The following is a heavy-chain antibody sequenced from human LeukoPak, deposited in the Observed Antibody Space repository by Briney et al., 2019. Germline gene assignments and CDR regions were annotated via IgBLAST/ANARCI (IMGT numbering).Heavy chain of an antibody. V-gene: IGHV3-9*03. CDR2: ITWNSGNI. CDR1: GSTFSGYW. CDR3: AKDAGKGFDAFDI. Sequence: GGSLRLSCAASGSTFSGYWMDWVRQTPGKGLEWVSGITWNSGNIGYADSVKGRFTISRDNAKNSLYLQMNSLSAEDMALYYCAKDAGKGFDAFDIWGQGTMVTVSS. J-gene: IGHJ3*02.